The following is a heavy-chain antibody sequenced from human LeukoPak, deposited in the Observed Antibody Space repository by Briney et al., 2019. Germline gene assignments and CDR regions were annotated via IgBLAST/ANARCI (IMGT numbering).Heavy chain of an antibody. Sequence: SETLSLTCTVYGGSFSGYYWSWIRQSPEKGLEWIGEINHSGSTNYNPSLKSRVTISVDTSKSQFSLKLSSVTAADTAVYYCARGGFSSTWYPRAEYFHHWGQGSLVNVSS. CDR2: INHSGST. CDR1: GGSFSGYY. D-gene: IGHD6-13*01. CDR3: ARGGFSSTWYPRAEYFHH. J-gene: IGHJ1*01. V-gene: IGHV4-34*01.